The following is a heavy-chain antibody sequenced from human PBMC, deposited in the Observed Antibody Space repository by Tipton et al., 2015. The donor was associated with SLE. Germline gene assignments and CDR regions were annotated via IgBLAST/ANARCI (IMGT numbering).Heavy chain of an antibody. CDR3: ARLSYYGDYFDY. Sequence: TLSLTCSVSGASISSSTYYWGWIRQSPGKGLEWIGSFYYTANTYFNPSLRSRVTISVDTSKNRFSLELTFATAADTAVYYCARLSYYGDYFDYWGQGSLVTVSS. J-gene: IGHJ4*02. V-gene: IGHV4-39*07. D-gene: IGHD4-17*01. CDR1: GASISSSTYY. CDR2: FYYTANT.